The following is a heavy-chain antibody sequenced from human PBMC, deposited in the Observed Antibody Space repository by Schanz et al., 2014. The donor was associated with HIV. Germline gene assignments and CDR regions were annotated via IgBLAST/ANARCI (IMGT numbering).Heavy chain of an antibody. D-gene: IGHD1-26*01. Sequence: VQLVQSGAEVKKPGSSVKVSCKASGGTFSSYAISWVRQAPGQGLEWMGGIIPSFDTTNYAQTFQGRVTITADKQPPPPSNKTNTAQTTQARVTITADKSTSTAYMELSSLRSDDTAVYYCAKTAVAAAGPDSYYYYDMDVWGQGTTVTVSP. J-gene: IGHJ6*01. CDR2: IIPSFDTT. CDR3: ADKSTSTAYMELSSLRSDDTAVYYCAKTAVAAAGPDSYYYYDMDV. V-gene: IGHV1-69*06. CDR1: GGTFSSYA.